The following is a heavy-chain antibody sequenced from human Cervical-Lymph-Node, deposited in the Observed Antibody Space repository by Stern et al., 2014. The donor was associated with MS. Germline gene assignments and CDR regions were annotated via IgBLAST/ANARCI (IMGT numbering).Heavy chain of an antibody. CDR3: ARSRGAVALFDY. J-gene: IGHJ4*02. V-gene: IGHV3-21*02. CDR1: GFTFSNYT. Sequence: EVQLVESGGGLVKPGGSLRLSCAASGFTFSNYTMNWVRQAPGKGLEWVSSISRDCSYIYYADSVKGRFTITRDNAKNSLYLQMNSLRAEDTAVYYCARSRGAVALFDYWGQGTLVTVSS. D-gene: IGHD6-19*01. CDR2: ISRDCSYI.